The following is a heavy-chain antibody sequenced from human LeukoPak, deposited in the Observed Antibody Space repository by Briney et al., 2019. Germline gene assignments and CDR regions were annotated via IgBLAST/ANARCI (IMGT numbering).Heavy chain of an antibody. V-gene: IGHV4-59*01. CDR3: ASQPYYYDSSGYYGDQYYFDY. CDR1: GGSISSYY. Sequence: SETLFLTCTVSGGSISSYYWSWIRQPPGKGLEWIGYIYYSGSTNYNPSLKSRVTISVDTSKNQFSLKLSSVTAADTAVYYCASQPYYYDSSGYYGDQYYFDYWGQGTLVTVSS. J-gene: IGHJ4*02. D-gene: IGHD3-22*01. CDR2: IYYSGST.